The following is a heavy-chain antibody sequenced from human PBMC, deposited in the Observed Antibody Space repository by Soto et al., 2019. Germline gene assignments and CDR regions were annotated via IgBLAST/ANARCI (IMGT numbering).Heavy chain of an antibody. CDR3: ARGSNRVSGWWSY. Sequence: HHGGSLRLSCEASSFTFSTYNMNWVRQAPGKGLEWVSYISSSSDTIYYADSVKGRFTTSRDNAKNSLYLQMNSLRDEDTAVYYCARGSNRVSGWWSYWGQGTLVTVSS. J-gene: IGHJ4*02. CDR1: SFTFSTYN. CDR2: ISSSSDTI. D-gene: IGHD6-19*01. V-gene: IGHV3-48*02.